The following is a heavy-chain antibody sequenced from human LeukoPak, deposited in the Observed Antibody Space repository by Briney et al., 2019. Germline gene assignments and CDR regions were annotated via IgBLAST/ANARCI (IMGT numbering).Heavy chain of an antibody. CDR1: GFTFSSYT. D-gene: IGHD6-13*01. V-gene: IGHV3-23*01. CDR2: ITGSGGNT. J-gene: IGHJ6*02. Sequence: GGSLRLSCAASGFTFSSYTMSWVRQAPGKGLEWVSVITGSGGNTYYADSVKGRFTISKDNSKNTVYLQMSSLRVNDTAVYYCAKAASSSWPSYYYGMDVWGQGTTVTVSS. CDR3: AKAASSSWPSYYYGMDV.